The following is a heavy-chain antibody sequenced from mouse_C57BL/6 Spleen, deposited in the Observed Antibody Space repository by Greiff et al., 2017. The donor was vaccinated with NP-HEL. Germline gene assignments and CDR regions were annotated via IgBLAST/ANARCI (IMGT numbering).Heavy chain of an antibody. CDR3: TVSITTVVAFDY. J-gene: IGHJ2*01. Sequence: EVQGVESGAELVRPGASVKLSCTASGFNIKDYYMHWVKQRPEQGLEWIGRIDPEDGDTEYAPKFQGKTTMTADTSSNTAYLQLSSLTSEDTAVYYCTVSITTVVAFDYWGQGTTLTVSS. CDR2: IDPEDGDT. V-gene: IGHV14-1*01. D-gene: IGHD1-1*01. CDR1: GFNIKDYY.